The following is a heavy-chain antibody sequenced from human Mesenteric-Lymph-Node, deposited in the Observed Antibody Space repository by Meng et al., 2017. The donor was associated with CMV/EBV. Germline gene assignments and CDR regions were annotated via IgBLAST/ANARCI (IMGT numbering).Heavy chain of an antibody. Sequence: QLQSQEAGPSSVKPSGALSLSCIVSGDFIRNSTYHWTGIRPPPGKGLEWIGSVHHSGTTYYNPSLKGRLTISVDTSANLFSLRLTTVTAADTATYYCARRGNYDSDYSEYWGQGTLVTVSS. CDR3: ARRGNYDSDYSEY. CDR2: VHHSGTT. D-gene: IGHD3-22*01. V-gene: IGHV4-39*01. CDR1: GDFIRNSTYH. J-gene: IGHJ4*02.